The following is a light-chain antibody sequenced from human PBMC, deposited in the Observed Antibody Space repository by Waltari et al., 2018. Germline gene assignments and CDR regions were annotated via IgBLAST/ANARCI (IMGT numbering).Light chain of an antibody. Sequence: DIQMTQSPSFLSASVGDPVTITCRASQAISEYLAWYQQQAGKTPPLLRFSASTLQSGVQSRLSGRGSGTDCSLTISNLQPEDVATYFCQKYDRAPFTFGSGTKIDVK. CDR2: SAS. J-gene: IGKJ4*01. CDR1: QAISEY. V-gene: IGKV1-27*01. CDR3: QKYDRAPFT.